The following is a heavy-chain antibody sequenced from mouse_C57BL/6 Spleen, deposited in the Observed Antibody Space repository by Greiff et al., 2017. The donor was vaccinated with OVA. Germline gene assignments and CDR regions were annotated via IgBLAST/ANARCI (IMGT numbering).Heavy chain of an antibody. Sequence: QVQPQQSGAELMKPGASVKLSCKATGYTFTGYWIEWVKQRPGHGLEWIGEILPGSGSTNYNEKFKGKATFTADTSSNTAYMQLSSLTTEDSAIYYCARSAYYDYDQAWFAYWGQGTLVTVSA. CDR2: ILPGSGST. D-gene: IGHD2-4*01. CDR1: GYTFTGYW. V-gene: IGHV1-9*01. CDR3: ARSAYYDYDQAWFAY. J-gene: IGHJ3*01.